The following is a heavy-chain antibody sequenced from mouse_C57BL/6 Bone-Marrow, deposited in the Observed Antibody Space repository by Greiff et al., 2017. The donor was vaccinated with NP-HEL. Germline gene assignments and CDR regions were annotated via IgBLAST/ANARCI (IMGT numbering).Heavy chain of an antibody. Sequence: EVKLMESGGGLVKPGGSLKLSCEASGFTFSSYAMSWVRQTPEKRLEWVATISDGGSYTYYPDNVKGRFTISRDNAKNNLYLQMSHLKSEDTAMYYCARGELWYFDYWGQGTTLTVSS. CDR2: ISDGGSYT. CDR3: ARGELWYFDY. J-gene: IGHJ2*01. D-gene: IGHD1-1*02. V-gene: IGHV5-4*03. CDR1: GFTFSSYA.